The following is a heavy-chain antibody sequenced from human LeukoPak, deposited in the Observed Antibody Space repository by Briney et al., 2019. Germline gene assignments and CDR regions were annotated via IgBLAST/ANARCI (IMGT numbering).Heavy chain of an antibody. J-gene: IGHJ6*02. CDR1: GGSISGYY. CDR2: IYSSGGT. Sequence: PSETPSLTCTVSGGSISGYYWSWIRQPAGKGLEWIGRIYSSGGTNYNPSLKSRVTMSVNTSKDQFSLKVNSVTAADTAVYYCARKEDVWGQGITVTVSS. CDR3: ARKEDV. V-gene: IGHV4-4*07.